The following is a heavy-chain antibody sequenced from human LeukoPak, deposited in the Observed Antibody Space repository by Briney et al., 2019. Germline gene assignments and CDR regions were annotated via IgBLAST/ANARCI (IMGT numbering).Heavy chain of an antibody. V-gene: IGHV3-66*02. CDR1: GFTVSSNY. J-gene: IGHJ3*01. CDR2: IYSGGYT. Sequence: GGSLRLSCAASGFTVSSNYMNWVRQAPGKGLEWVSVIYSGGYTNYANSVKGRFTVSRDNSKNTVYLQLNSLRTDDTAVYYCARDNREECSGTSCYGDAFDVWGQGTVVTVSS. CDR3: ARDNREECSGTSCYGDAFDV. D-gene: IGHD2-2*01.